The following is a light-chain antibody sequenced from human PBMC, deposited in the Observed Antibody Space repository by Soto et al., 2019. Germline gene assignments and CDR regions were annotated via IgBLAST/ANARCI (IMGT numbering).Light chain of an antibody. J-gene: IGKJ5*01. CDR3: QQYEDLPT. CDR2: DAS. CDR1: QDIGRF. Sequence: DIQMTQSPSSLAAYVGDRVTITCQASQDIGRFLNWYQQKPGKAPKLLICDASKLEPGVPSRFSGSGSATDFTLTIYSLQPEDIATYYCQQYEDLPTFGQGTRLETK. V-gene: IGKV1-33*01.